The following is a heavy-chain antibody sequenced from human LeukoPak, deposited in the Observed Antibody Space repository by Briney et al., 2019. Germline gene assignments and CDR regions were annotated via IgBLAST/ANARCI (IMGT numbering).Heavy chain of an antibody. Sequence: SETLSLTCTVSGYSIRNYYWSWIRQPPGKGLEGIGDIYYSGSTNYNPSLKSRVTISVDTSKNQFSLKLSSVTAADTAVYYCARVYYSSSYDYWYFDLWGRGTLVTVSS. D-gene: IGHD6-13*01. J-gene: IGHJ2*01. CDR1: GYSIRNYY. V-gene: IGHV4-59*01. CDR3: ARVYYSSSYDYWYFDL. CDR2: IYYSGST.